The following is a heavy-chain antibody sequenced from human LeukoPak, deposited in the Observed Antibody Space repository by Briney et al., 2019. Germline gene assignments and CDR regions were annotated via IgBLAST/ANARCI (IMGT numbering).Heavy chain of an antibody. D-gene: IGHD6-13*01. CDR1: GYSFTSYW. CDR2: IYPGDSDT. J-gene: IGHJ4*02. CDR3: ARLGSIAAAGTGFDY. Sequence: GESLKISCKGSGYSFTSYWIGWVRQMPGEGLEWMGIIYPGDSDTRYSPSFQGQVTISADKSISTAYLQWSSLKASDTAMYYCARLGSIAAAGTGFDYWGQGTLVTVSS. V-gene: IGHV5-51*01.